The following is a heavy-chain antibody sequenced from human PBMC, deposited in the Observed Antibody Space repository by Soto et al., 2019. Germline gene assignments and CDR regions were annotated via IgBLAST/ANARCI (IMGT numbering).Heavy chain of an antibody. V-gene: IGHV4-39*01. J-gene: IGHJ4*02. CDR1: GGSISSSSYY. CDR3: ARTTRGNYFEY. Sequence: SETLSLTCTVSGGSISSSSYYWGWIRQPPGKGLEWIGSIYYSGSTYYNPSLKSRVTISVDTSKNQFSLKLSSVTAADTAVYYCARTTRGNYFEYWGQGTLVTVSS. CDR2: IYYSGST. D-gene: IGHD3-10*01.